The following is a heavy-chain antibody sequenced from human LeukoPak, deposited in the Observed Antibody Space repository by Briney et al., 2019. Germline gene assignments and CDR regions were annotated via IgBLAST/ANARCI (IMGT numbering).Heavy chain of an antibody. Sequence: SETLSLTCTVSGGSISSSSYYWGWIRQPPGKGLEWIGYIYYSGSTNYNPSLKSRVTISVDTSKNQFSLKLSSVTAADTAVYYCARIYDYVWGSYRYRAFDVWGQGTMVTVSS. CDR2: IYYSGST. CDR1: GGSISSSSYY. J-gene: IGHJ3*01. V-gene: IGHV4-61*05. D-gene: IGHD3-16*02. CDR3: ARIYDYVWGSYRYRAFDV.